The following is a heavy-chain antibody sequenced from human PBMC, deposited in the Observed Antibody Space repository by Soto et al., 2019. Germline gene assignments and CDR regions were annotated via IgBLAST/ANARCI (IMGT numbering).Heavy chain of an antibody. Sequence: SETLSLTCAVYGGYFSGYYWSWIRQPPGKGLEWIGEINHSGSTNYNPSLKSRVTISVDTSKNQFSLKLSSVSAADTAVYYCATGRGVRGVIITTYYYYGLDVWGQGTTVPSP. CDR1: GGYFSGYY. D-gene: IGHD3-10*01. CDR2: INHSGST. V-gene: IGHV4-34*01. J-gene: IGHJ6*02. CDR3: ATGRGVRGVIITTYYYYGLDV.